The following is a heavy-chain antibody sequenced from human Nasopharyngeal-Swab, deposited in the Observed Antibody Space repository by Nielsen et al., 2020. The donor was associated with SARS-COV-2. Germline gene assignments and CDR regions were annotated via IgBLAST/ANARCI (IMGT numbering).Heavy chain of an antibody. CDR1: GFTFSSYG. V-gene: IGHV3-33*01. D-gene: IGHD6-6*01. Sequence: LSLTCAASGFTFSSYGMHWVRQAPGKGLEWVAVIWYDGSNKYYADSVKGRFTISRDNSKNTLYLQMNSLRAEDTAAYYCARDSFTGSSHLDYWGQGTLVTVSS. J-gene: IGHJ4*02. CDR2: IWYDGSNK. CDR3: ARDSFTGSSHLDY.